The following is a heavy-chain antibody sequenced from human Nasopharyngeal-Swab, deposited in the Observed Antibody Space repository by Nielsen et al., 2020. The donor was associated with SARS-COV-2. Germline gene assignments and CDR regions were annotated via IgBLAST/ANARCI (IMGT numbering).Heavy chain of an antibody. CDR3: TTDFYFDY. V-gene: IGHV3-73*01. CDR1: GFIFSGSA. CDR2: IGDKDHNYAT. J-gene: IGHJ4*02. Sequence: GESLKISSAASGFIFSGSAMHWVRQASGKGLEWVGRIGDKDHNYATTYGAAVKGRFTISRDDSKNTAFLQMDSLKTEDTALYYCTTDFYFDYWGQGTLVTVSS.